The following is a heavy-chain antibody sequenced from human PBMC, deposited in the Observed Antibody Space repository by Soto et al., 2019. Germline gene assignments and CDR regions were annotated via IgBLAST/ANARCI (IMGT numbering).Heavy chain of an antibody. V-gene: IGHV1-69*13. J-gene: IGHJ4*02. CDR3: AMIDYSSGSDY. Sequence: SVNVSCKAFGGTFTSYPLSWVRQAPGQGLEWMGGIIPIFGTTKYAQKFQGRVTIIADESTTTAYMELSSLRSEDTAVYYCAMIDYSSGSDYWGQGTLVTVSS. D-gene: IGHD6-19*01. CDR2: IIPIFGTT. CDR1: GGTFTSYP.